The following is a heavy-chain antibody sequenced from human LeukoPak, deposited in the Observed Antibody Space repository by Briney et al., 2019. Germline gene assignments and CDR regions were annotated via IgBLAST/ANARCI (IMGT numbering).Heavy chain of an antibody. CDR3: ARDCSSTSCYWDY. Sequence: GGSLRLSCAASRFTFSDYYMSWIRQAPGKGLEWVSYISSSSSYTNYADSVKGRFTISRDNARNSLHLQMNSLRAEDTAVYFCARDCSSTSCYWDYWGQGTLVTVSS. CDR1: RFTFSDYY. CDR2: ISSSSSYT. J-gene: IGHJ4*02. V-gene: IGHV3-11*06. D-gene: IGHD2-2*01.